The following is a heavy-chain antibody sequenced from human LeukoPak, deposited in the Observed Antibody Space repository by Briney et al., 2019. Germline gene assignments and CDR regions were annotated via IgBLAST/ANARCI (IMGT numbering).Heavy chain of an antibody. CDR2: INQGESKK. CDR1: GFTFSNDW. CDR3: ARDHAYRADY. J-gene: IGHJ4*02. V-gene: IGHV3-7*01. Sequence: GSLRLSCAASGFTFSNDWMCWVRQAPGKGLEWVANINQGESKKYYADSVKGRFTISRDNAKNSLYLQMSSLTAEDTAIYYCARDHAYRADYWGQGTLVTVSS. D-gene: IGHD2-2*01.